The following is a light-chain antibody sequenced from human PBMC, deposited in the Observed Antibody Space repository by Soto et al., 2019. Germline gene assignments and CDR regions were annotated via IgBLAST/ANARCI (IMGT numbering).Light chain of an antibody. CDR1: QSVSSNY. CDR3: QQYHNTPIT. Sequence: EIVLTQYPCTLSLSPGERATLSCRASQSVSSNYLAWYQQIPGQAPRLLIYGVSSRAAGIPDRFSGSGSGTDFTLTINRLEPEDFAVYYCQQYHNTPITFGQGTRLEIK. V-gene: IGKV3-20*01. CDR2: GVS. J-gene: IGKJ5*01.